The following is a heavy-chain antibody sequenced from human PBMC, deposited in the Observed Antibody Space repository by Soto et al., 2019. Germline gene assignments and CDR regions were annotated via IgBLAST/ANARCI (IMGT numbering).Heavy chain of an antibody. J-gene: IGHJ6*03. D-gene: IGHD2-2*01. V-gene: IGHV4-31*03. CDR2: IYYSGST. CDR1: GGSISSGGYY. Sequence: PSETLSLTCTVSGGSISSGGYYWSWIRQHPGKGLEWIGYIYYSGSTYYNPSLKSRVTISVDTSKNQFSLKRSSVTAADTAVYYCARGFYDDCSSTSCYHYHHYFLDVWGKGTTVTVYS. CDR3: ARGFYDDCSSTSCYHYHHYFLDV.